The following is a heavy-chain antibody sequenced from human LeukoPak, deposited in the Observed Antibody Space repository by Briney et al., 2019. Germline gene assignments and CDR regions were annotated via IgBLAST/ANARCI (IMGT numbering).Heavy chain of an antibody. CDR2: ISSSRTTI. J-gene: IGHJ4*02. V-gene: IGHV3-48*04. Sequence: HAGGSLRLSCAASGFTFSSYSMTWVRQAPGKGLEWVAYISSSRTTIYYAESVKGRFTVSRDHAKDSLHLQMNSLRGEDTAVYYCARGDWELLDVDFDYWGQGTLVSVSA. D-gene: IGHD1-26*01. CDR1: GFTFSSYS. CDR3: ARGDWELLDVDFDY.